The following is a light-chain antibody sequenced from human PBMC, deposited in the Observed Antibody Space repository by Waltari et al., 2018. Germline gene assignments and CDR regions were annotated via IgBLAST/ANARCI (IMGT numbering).Light chain of an antibody. V-gene: IGLV2-8*01. Sequence: QSALTQPPSASGSPGQSVTISCTGTSSDIGKDKYVSWYQQHPGKAHKLMIYDVNKRPSRVPVRFSGSKSCNTASLTVSGLQAEDESNHFCCSYSGDNTFLFGGGTKLTVL. CDR3: CSYSGDNTFL. CDR2: DVN. J-gene: IGLJ2*01. CDR1: SSDIGKDKY.